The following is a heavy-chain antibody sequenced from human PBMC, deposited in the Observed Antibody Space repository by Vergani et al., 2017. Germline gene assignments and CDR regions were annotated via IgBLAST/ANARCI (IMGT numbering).Heavy chain of an antibody. D-gene: IGHD4-17*01. J-gene: IGHJ6*02. CDR2: IFSNDEK. CDR1: GFSLSNARMG. V-gene: IGHV2-26*01. Sequence: QVTLKESGPVLVKPTETLTLTCTVSGFSLSNARMGVSWIRQPPGKALEWLAHIFSNDEKSYSTSLKSRLTISKDTSKSQVVLTMTNMDTVDTATYYCARIVIAVTTTKYYYYNGMDVWGQGTTVTVSS. CDR3: ARIVIAVTTTKYYYYNGMDV.